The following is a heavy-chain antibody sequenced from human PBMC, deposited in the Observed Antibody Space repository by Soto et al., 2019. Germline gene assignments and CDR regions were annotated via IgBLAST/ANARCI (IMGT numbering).Heavy chain of an antibody. V-gene: IGHV1-18*01. CDR3: ARGWAYFDWLLSPPGYYYYGMDV. CDR1: GYTFKNHG. D-gene: IGHD3-9*01. Sequence: ASVKVSCKASGYTFKNHGISWVRQAPGQGLDWMGWISASNGNTNYAQKYQGRVTMTTDTSTNTAYMELRSLRSDDTAVYYCARGWAYFDWLLSPPGYYYYGMDVWGQ. CDR2: ISASNGNT. J-gene: IGHJ6*02.